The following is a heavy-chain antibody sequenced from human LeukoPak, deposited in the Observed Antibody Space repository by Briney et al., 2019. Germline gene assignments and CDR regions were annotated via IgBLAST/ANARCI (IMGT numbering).Heavy chain of an antibody. J-gene: IGHJ4*02. CDR3: ARVEVMVRGVGGFDY. V-gene: IGHV3-21*01. CDR1: GFTFSSYS. D-gene: IGHD3-10*01. CDR2: ISSSSSYI. Sequence: GGSLRLSCAASGFTFSSYSMNWARQAPGKGLEWVSSISSSSSYIYYADSVKGRFTISRDNAKDSLYLQMNSLRAEDTAVYYCARVEVMVRGVGGFDYWGQGTLVTVSS.